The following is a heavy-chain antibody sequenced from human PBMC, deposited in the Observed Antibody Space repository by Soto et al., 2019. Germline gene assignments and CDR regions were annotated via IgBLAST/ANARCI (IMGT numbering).Heavy chain of an antibody. J-gene: IGHJ3*02. Sequence: GGSLRLSCAASGFTFSSYWMHWVRQAPGKGLVWVSRINSDGSSTSYADSVKGRFTISRDNAKNTLYLQMNSLRAEDTAVYYCARAGEWGCYGSFRTHAPDAFDIWGQGTMVTVSS. CDR3: ARAGEWGCYGSFRTHAPDAFDI. V-gene: IGHV3-74*01. CDR2: INSDGSST. CDR1: GFTFSSYW. D-gene: IGHD1-26*01.